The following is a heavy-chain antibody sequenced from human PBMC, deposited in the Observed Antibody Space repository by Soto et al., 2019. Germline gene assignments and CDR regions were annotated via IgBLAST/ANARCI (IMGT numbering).Heavy chain of an antibody. Sequence: QVQLVQSGAEVKTPGSSVKVSCKASGGIFTRYDIRWVRQAPGQGLEWMGAIIPIFGTANYAQKFQGRVTSTADATTSTDYMELSSLRSEDTAMYYCAINEGRDVSTFDYWGQGTLVTVSS. CDR2: IIPIFGTA. J-gene: IGHJ4*02. CDR1: GGIFTRYD. D-gene: IGHD3-10*02. CDR3: AINEGRDVSTFDY. V-gene: IGHV1-69*01.